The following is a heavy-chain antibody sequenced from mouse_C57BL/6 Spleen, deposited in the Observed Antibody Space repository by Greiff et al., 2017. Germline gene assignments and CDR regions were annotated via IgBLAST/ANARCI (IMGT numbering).Heavy chain of an antibody. Sequence: QVQLQQPGAELVKPGASVKVSCKASGYTFTSYWMHWVKQRPGQGLEWIGRIHPSDSDTNYNQKFKGKATLTVAKSSSTAYMQLSSLTSEDSAVYYCATARYGYDDAMDYWGQGTSVTVSS. J-gene: IGHJ4*01. V-gene: IGHV1-74*01. CDR1: GYTFTSYW. D-gene: IGHD2-2*01. CDR3: ATARYGYDDAMDY. CDR2: IHPSDSDT.